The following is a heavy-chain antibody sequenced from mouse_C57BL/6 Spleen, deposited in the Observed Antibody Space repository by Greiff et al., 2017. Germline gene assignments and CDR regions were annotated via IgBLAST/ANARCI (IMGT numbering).Heavy chain of an antibody. Sequence: QVQLQQSGAELVRPGTSVKVSCKASGYAFTNYLIEWVKQRPGQGLEWIGVINPGSGGTNYNEKFKGKATLTADKSSSTAYMQLSSLTSEDSAVYFGARRGVTGYFDVWGTGTTVTVSS. J-gene: IGHJ1*03. CDR3: ARRGVTGYFDV. D-gene: IGHD2-1*01. CDR1: GYAFTNYL. CDR2: INPGSGGT. V-gene: IGHV1-54*01.